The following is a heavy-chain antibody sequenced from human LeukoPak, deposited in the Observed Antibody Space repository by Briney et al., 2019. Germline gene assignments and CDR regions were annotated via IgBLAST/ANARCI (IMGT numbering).Heavy chain of an antibody. V-gene: IGHV4-38-2*02. Sequence: SETLSLTCTVSGYSISSGYYWGWIRQPPGKGLEWIGSIYYSGSTYYNPSLKSRVTISVDTSKNRFSLTLRSVTAADTAVYYRARHRLRTTGGRYNWFDPWGQGTLVTVSS. CDR3: ARHRLRTTGGRYNWFDP. CDR1: GYSISSGYY. J-gene: IGHJ5*02. CDR2: IYYSGST. D-gene: IGHD5/OR15-5a*01.